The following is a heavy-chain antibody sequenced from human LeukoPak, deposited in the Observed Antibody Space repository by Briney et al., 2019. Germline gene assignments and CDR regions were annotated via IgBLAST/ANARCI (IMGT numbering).Heavy chain of an antibody. J-gene: IGHJ6*02. CDR3: ARSEVRGERAYYYSGMDV. Sequence: GASVKVSCTASGYTFTNYDMNWVRQSPGQGLEWMGWVNPSTTNTGYAQKFQGRVAMTRNTSISTAYMELSSLTSEDTAVYYCARSEVRGERAYYYSGMDVWGHGTTVTVSS. D-gene: IGHD3-10*01. CDR1: GYTFTNYD. CDR2: VNPSTTNT. V-gene: IGHV1-8*01.